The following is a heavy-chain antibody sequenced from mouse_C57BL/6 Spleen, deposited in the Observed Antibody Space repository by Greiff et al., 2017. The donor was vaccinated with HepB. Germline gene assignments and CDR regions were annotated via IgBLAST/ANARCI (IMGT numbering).Heavy chain of an antibody. CDR2: INPSSGYT. Sequence: QVQLKESGAELARPGASVKMSCKASGYTFTSYTMHWVKQRPGQGLEWIGYINPSSGYTKYNQKFKDKATLTADKSSSTAYMQLSSLTYEDSAVYYCARPSYYGSSMFAYWGQGTLVTVSA. J-gene: IGHJ3*01. D-gene: IGHD1-1*01. CDR3: ARPSYYGSSMFAY. CDR1: GYTFTSYT. V-gene: IGHV1-4*01.